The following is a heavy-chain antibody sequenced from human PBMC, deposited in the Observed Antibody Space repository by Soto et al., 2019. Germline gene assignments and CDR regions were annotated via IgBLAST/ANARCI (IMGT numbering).Heavy chain of an antibody. CDR3: AHRFGLPTWDSRGHHSECFQY. CDR2: IYWDDDK. CDR1: GFSLSTNGVG. J-gene: IGHJ1*01. Sequence: QITLKESGPTLVKPTQTLTLTCTFSGFSLSTNGVGVGWIRQPPGKALEWLALIYWDDDKRYSPSLKSRLTITRDTSKNQVVLTMTNMDPVDTATYYCAHRFGLPTWDSRGHHSECFQYWGQGTLVTVSS. D-gene: IGHD3-22*01. V-gene: IGHV2-5*02.